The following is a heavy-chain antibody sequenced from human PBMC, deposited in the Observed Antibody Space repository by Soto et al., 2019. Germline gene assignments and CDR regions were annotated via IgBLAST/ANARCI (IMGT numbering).Heavy chain of an antibody. J-gene: IGHJ6*02. V-gene: IGHV4-59*01. CDR1: GGSISSYY. D-gene: IGHD2-15*01. Sequence: SETLSLTCTVSGGSISSYYWSWIRQPPGKGLEWIGYIYYSGSTNYNPSLKSRVTISVDTPKNQFSLKLSSVTAADTAVYYCARDPSGCSGGSSYPTGYYGMDVWGQGTTVTVSS. CDR3: ARDPSGCSGGSSYPTGYYGMDV. CDR2: IYYSGST.